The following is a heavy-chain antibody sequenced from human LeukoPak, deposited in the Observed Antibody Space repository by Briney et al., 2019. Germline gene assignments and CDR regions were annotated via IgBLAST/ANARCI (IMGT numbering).Heavy chain of an antibody. Sequence: GGSLRLSCAASGFTFSSYSMNWVRQAPGKGLEWVSSISSSSSYVYYADSVKGRFTISRDNAKNSLYLQMNSLRAEDTAVYYCARSRFCTSGSCYFDYWGQGVLVTVSS. CDR2: ISSSSSYV. J-gene: IGHJ4*02. CDR3: ARSRFCTSGSCYFDY. CDR1: GFTFSSYS. V-gene: IGHV3-21*01. D-gene: IGHD2-15*01.